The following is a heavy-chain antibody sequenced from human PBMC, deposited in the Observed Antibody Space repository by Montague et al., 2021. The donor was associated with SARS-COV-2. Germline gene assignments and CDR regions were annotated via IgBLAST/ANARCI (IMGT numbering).Heavy chain of an antibody. D-gene: IGHD3-10*01. Sequence: SRRLSWSPSGFTVSSNYMSWVRQAPGKGLEWVSVIYSGGSTYYADSVKGRFTISRDNSKNTLYLQMNSLRAEDTAVYYCARDQRRYGSGSYYGPHYYYYGMDVWGQGTTVTVSS. CDR2: IYSGGST. CDR1: GFTVSSNY. CDR3: ARDQRRYGSGSYYGPHYYYYGMDV. V-gene: IGHV3-66*02. J-gene: IGHJ6*02.